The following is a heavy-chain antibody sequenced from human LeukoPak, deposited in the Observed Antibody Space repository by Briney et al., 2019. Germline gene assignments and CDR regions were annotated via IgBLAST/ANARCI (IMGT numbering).Heavy chain of an antibody. CDR1: GYTLTELS. CDR2: FDPEDGET. J-gene: IGHJ3*02. V-gene: IGHV1-24*01. Sequence: ASVKVSCKVSGYTLTELSMHWVRQAPGKGLEWMGGFDPEDGETIYAQKFQGRVTMTEDTSTDTAYMELSSLRSEDTAVYYRATDRGKGDAFDIWGQGTMVTVSS. CDR3: ATDRGKGDAFDI.